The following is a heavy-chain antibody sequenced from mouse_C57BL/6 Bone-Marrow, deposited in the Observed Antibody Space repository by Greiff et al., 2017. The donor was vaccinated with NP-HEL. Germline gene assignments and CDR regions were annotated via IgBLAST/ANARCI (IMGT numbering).Heavy chain of an antibody. V-gene: IGHV10-1*01. J-gene: IGHJ2*01. CDR3: VRRGMVTTGDFGY. D-gene: IGHD2-2*01. CDR1: GFSFNTYA. CDR2: IRSKSNNYAT. Sequence: EVKVVESGGGLVQPKGSLKLSCAASGFSFNTYAMNWVRQAPGKGLEWVARIRSKSNNYATYYADSVKDRFTISRDDSESMLYLQMNDLKTEDTAMYNCVRRGMVTTGDFGYWGQGTTLTVSS.